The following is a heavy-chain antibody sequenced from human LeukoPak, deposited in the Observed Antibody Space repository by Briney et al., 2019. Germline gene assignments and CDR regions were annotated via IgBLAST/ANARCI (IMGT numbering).Heavy chain of an antibody. Sequence: SETLSLTCTVSGGSISSYYWSWIRQPPGKGLEWIGYIYYSGSTNYNPSLKSRVTISVDTSKNQFSLKLSSVTAADTAVYYCARAYNPSVLHRPYYFDYWGQGTLVTVSS. J-gene: IGHJ4*02. CDR3: ARAYNPSVLHRPYYFDY. CDR1: GGSISSYY. V-gene: IGHV4-59*01. D-gene: IGHD2/OR15-2a*01. CDR2: IYYSGST.